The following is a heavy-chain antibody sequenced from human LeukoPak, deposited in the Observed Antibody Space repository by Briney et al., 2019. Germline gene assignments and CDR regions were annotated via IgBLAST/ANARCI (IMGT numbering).Heavy chain of an antibody. CDR3: VRGAFYDSSGYFDY. D-gene: IGHD3-22*01. CDR2: ISAYNGNT. Sequence: ASVKVSCKASGYTFTSYGISWVRQAPGQGLEWMGWISAYNGNTNYAQKLQGRVTMTTDTSTSTAYMELRSLRSDDTAVYYCVRGAFYDSSGYFDYWAREPWSPSPQ. J-gene: IGHJ4*02. CDR1: GYTFTSYG. V-gene: IGHV1-18*01.